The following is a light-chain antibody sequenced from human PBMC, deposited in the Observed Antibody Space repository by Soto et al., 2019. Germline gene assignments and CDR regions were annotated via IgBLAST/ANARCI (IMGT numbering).Light chain of an antibody. CDR2: AAS. V-gene: IGKV3-20*01. J-gene: IGKJ1*01. CDR3: QQSGSSPPT. CDR1: QSVSSSY. Sequence: IVLRQSPGTLSLSPGERATLSFRASQSVSSSYLVWHQQKPGQAPRLLIYAASRRATGIPDRFSGSGSGTDFTLAISRLEPEDFAVYYCQQSGSSPPTFGQGTKVDI.